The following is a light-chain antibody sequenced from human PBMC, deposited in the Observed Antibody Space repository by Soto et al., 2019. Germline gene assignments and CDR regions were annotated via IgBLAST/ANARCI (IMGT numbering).Light chain of an antibody. V-gene: IGKV2-28*01. CDR2: SGS. CDR1: QSLLHSNVYNY. CDR3: MQALQTPPT. Sequence: DIVMTQSPLSLPVTPGEPASISCRSSQSLLHSNVYNYLDWYLQKPGQSPQLLIYSGSDRASGVPDRFSGSGSGTDFTLKISRVEAEDIGVYYCMQALQTPPTFGQGTKLEIK. J-gene: IGKJ2*01.